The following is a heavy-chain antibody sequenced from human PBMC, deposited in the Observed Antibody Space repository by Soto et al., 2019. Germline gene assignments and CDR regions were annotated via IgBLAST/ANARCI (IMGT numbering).Heavy chain of an antibody. CDR3: ARGVKYGAYSRWFDP. V-gene: IGHV1-8*01. D-gene: IGHD4-17*01. Sequence: ASVKVSCKASGYTFTSYDINWVRQATGQGLEYLGWMNPNSGNTGYVQKFQGRVTMTRDTSISTAYMELSSLRSEYTAVYFCARGVKYGAYSRWFDPWGQGTLVTVSS. CDR1: GYTFTSYD. CDR2: MNPNSGNT. J-gene: IGHJ5*02.